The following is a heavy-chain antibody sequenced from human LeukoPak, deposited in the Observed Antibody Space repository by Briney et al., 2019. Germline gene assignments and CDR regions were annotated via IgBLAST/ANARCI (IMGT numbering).Heavy chain of an antibody. CDR2: IYSGGST. CDR1: GFTVSSNY. V-gene: IGHV3-53*01. CDR3: ARDPYVWGEDI. J-gene: IGHJ3*02. Sequence: PGGSLRLSCAASGFTVSSNYMSWVRQAPGKGLEWVSVIYSGGSTYYADSVKGRFTISRDNSKNTLYLQMDSLGAGGTAVYYCARDPYVWGEDIWGQGTMVTVSS. D-gene: IGHD3-16*01.